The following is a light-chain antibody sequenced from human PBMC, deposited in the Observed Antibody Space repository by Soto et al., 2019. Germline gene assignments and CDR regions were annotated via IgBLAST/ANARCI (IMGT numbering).Light chain of an antibody. CDR1: QSASSY. CDR3: QQRSNWPLT. CDR2: DAS. Sequence: EIVLTQSPATLSLSPGERATLSCRASQSASSYLAWYQQKPGQAPRLLIYDASNRATGIPARFSGSGSGTDFTLTISSLEPEEFAVYYCQQRSNWPLTFGPGTKVDIK. J-gene: IGKJ3*01. V-gene: IGKV3-11*01.